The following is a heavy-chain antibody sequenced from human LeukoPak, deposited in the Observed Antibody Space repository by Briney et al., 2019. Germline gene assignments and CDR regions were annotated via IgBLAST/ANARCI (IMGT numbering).Heavy chain of an antibody. CDR3: TTGGGRGYCSGGSCRMTTNQINY. Sequence: GGSLRLSCAASGFTFSNAWMSWVRQAPGKGLEWVGRIKSKTDGGTTDYAAPVKGRFTISRDDSKNTLYLQMNSLKTEDTAVYYCTTGGGRGYCSGGSCRMTTNQINYWGQGTLVTVSS. CDR1: GFTFSNAW. CDR2: IKSKTDGGTT. V-gene: IGHV3-15*01. J-gene: IGHJ4*02. D-gene: IGHD2-15*01.